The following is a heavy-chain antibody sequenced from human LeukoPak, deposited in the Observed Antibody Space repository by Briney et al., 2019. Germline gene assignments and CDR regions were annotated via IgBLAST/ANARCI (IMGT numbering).Heavy chain of an antibody. J-gene: IGHJ4*02. V-gene: IGHV4-61*02. CDR1: GGSISSGSYY. Sequence: PSETLSLTCTVSGGSISSGSYYWSWIRQPAGKGLEWIGRIYTSGSTNYNPSLKSRVIISVDTSKNQFSLKLSSVTAADTAVYYCARAGKDGRDYWGQGTLVTVSS. CDR2: IYTSGST. CDR3: ARAGKDGRDY.